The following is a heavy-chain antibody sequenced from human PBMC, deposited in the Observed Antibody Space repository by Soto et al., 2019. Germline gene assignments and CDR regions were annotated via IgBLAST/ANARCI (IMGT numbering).Heavy chain of an antibody. J-gene: IGHJ5*02. CDR2: IYPGDSDT. CDR1: GYSFTSYW. CDR3: ARIAAAGQREGNWFAP. D-gene: IGHD6-13*01. V-gene: IGHV5-51*01. Sequence: GQSLKISCKGSGYSFTSYWIGWVRQMPGKGLEWMGIIYPGDSDTRYSPSFQGQVTISADKSISTAYLQWSSLKASDTAMYYCARIAAAGQREGNWFAPWGQGTLVIGSS.